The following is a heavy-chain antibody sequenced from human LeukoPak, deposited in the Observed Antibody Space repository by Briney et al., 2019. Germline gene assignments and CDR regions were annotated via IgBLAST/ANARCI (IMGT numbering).Heavy chain of an antibody. V-gene: IGHV3-23*01. J-gene: IGHJ4*02. CDR2: ISGSGGST. CDR1: GFTFSSYG. Sequence: GGSLRLSCAASGFTFSSYGMSWVRQAPGKGLEWVSAISGSGGSTYYADSVKGRFTISRDNSKNTLYLQMNSLRAEDTAVYYCAREVLKRAYSSGWYGYWGQGTLVTVSS. CDR3: AREVLKRAYSSGWYGY. D-gene: IGHD6-19*01.